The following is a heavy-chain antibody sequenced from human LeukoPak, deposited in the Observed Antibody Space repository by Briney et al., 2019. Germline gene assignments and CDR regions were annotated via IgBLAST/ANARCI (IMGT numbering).Heavy chain of an antibody. CDR3: ARGSIGFWSVQERPGWFDP. CDR1: GFPFTTYS. Sequence: GGSLRLSCAASGFPFTTYSMHWVRQAPGKGLEWVAIISSDGGTEYYADSVKGRFTISRDNSKNTLYLQMNTLRAEDTAVYYCARGSIGFWSVQERPGWFDPWGQGTLVTVSS. D-gene: IGHD3-3*01. CDR2: ISSDGGTE. J-gene: IGHJ5*02. V-gene: IGHV3-30*04.